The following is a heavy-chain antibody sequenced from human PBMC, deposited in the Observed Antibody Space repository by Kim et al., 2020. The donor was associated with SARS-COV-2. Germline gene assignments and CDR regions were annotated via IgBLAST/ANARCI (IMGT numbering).Heavy chain of an antibody. CDR1: GFTFSSYA. CDR3: ARVSGEMVRGVIIAYYYGMDV. D-gene: IGHD3-10*01. Sequence: GSLRLSCAASGFTFSSYAMHWVRQAPGKGLEWVAVISYDGSNKYYADSVKGRFTISRDNSKNTLYLQMNSLRAEDTAVYYCARVSGEMVRGVIIAYYYGMDVWDQGTTVTVSS. V-gene: IGHV3-30*04. J-gene: IGHJ6*02. CDR2: ISYDGSNK.